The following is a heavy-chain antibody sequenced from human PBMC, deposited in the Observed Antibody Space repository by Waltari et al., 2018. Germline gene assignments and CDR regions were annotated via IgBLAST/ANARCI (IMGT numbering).Heavy chain of an antibody. CDR1: GGSNSHQH. J-gene: IGHJ3*02. CDR3: AKAGDYATDAFDI. CDR2: IYYSGST. V-gene: IGHV4-59*11. Sequence: QVQLQESGPGMVKPSETLSLTCTVSGGSNSHQHWSWIRQPPGKGLDWIWYIYYSGSTNYNPSFKSRVTISVDTSKNQFSLKLSSVTAADTAVYYCAKAGDYATDAFDIWVQGTMVTVSS. D-gene: IGHD4-17*01.